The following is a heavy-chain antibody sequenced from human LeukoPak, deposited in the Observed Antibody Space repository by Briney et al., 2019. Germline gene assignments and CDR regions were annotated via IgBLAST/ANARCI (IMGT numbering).Heavy chain of an antibody. CDR3: AKDKSGSGWYPWFDP. J-gene: IGHJ5*02. CDR1: GFTFSSYA. Sequence: GGSLRLSCAASGFTFSSYALSWVRQAPGKGLEWVSAISGSGGSTYYADSVKGRFTISRDNSKNTLYLQMNSLRAEDTAVYYCAKDKSGSGWYPWFDPWGQGTLVTVSS. V-gene: IGHV3-23*01. CDR2: ISGSGGST. D-gene: IGHD6-19*01.